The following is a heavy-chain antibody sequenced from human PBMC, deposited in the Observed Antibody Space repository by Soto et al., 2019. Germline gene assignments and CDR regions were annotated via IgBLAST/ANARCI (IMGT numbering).Heavy chain of an antibody. J-gene: IGHJ4*02. Sequence: SQTLSLTCAISGDSVSSNSVAWNWLRQSPSGGLEWLGRTYYRSKWSNDYAVSVRGRITINPDTSRNQFSLQLNSVTPEDTAVYFCARDRAVAYFDSWGQGTLVTVS. CDR1: GDSVSSNSVA. D-gene: IGHD6-19*01. CDR2: TYYRSKWSN. V-gene: IGHV6-1*01. CDR3: ARDRAVAYFDS.